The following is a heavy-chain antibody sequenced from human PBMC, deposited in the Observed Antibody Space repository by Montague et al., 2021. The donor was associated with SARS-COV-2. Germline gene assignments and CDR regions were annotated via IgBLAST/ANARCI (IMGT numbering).Heavy chain of an antibody. CDR3: ARDRSYCSSTSCYTVIFDY. CDR2: ISSSGSTI. V-gene: IGHV3-48*03. CDR1: GFTFSSYE. D-gene: IGHD2-2*02. Sequence: SLSLSFSASGFTFSSYEMNWVRQAPGKGLEWVSYISSSGSTIYYADSVKGRFTISRDNAKNSLYLQMNSLRAEDTAVYYCARDRSYCSSTSCYTVIFDYGGKGPLVTGSS. J-gene: IGHJ4*02.